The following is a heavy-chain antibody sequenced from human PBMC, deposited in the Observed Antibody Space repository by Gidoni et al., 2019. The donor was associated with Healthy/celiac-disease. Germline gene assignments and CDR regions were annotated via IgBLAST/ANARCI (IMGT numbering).Heavy chain of an antibody. D-gene: IGHD2-15*01. Sequence: QVQLQQWGAGLLKPSETLSLTCAVYGGSFSGYYWSWIRQPPGKGLEWIGEINHSGSTNYNPSLKSRVTISVDTSKNQFSLKLSSVTAADTAVYYCASCSLCSHIDYWGQGTLVTVSS. CDR1: GGSFSGYY. CDR2: INHSGST. CDR3: ASCSLCSHIDY. J-gene: IGHJ4*02. V-gene: IGHV4-34*01.